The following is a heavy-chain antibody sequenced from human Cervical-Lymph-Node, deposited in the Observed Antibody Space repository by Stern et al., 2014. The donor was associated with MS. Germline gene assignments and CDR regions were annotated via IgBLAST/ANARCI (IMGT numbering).Heavy chain of an antibody. Sequence: QVQLVESGGAVVQPGRSLRLSCAASGFTFSSYGMHWVRQAPGTGLEWVTVISYDRNHKYYAASVKGRFPISRDNSKNTLHLQMNSVTPDDTAIYYCARDYEDTSMLFDHWGQGTLVTVSP. D-gene: IGHD2-8*01. CDR1: GFTFSSYG. V-gene: IGHV3-30*03. CDR2: ISYDRNHK. CDR3: ARDYEDTSMLFDH. J-gene: IGHJ4*02.